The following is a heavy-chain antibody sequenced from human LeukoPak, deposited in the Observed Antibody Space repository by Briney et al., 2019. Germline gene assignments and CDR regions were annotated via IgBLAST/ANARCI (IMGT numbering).Heavy chain of an antibody. V-gene: IGHV3-9*01. J-gene: IGHJ5*02. CDR3: ARVRITMIVVVSIWFDP. CDR1: GFTFDDSA. Sequence: GGSLRLSCTASGFTFDDSAMHWVRQAPGKGLEWVSGISWNSGSIGYADSVKGRFTISRDNAKNSLYLQMNSLRAEDTAVYYCARVRITMIVVVSIWFDPWGQGTLVTVSS. D-gene: IGHD3-22*01. CDR2: ISWNSGSI.